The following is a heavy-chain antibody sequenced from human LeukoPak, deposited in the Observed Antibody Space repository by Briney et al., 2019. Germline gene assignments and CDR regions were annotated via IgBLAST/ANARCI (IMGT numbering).Heavy chain of an antibody. J-gene: IGHJ6*03. V-gene: IGHV3-53*01. D-gene: IGHD6-19*01. Sequence: GGSLRLSCAASGFTVSSNYMSWVRQAPEKGLEWVSVIYSDGSTYYEDSVKGRFTISRDNSKNTLSLQMNSLRAEDTAVYYCARGGITVARMADYYYYMDVWGKGTTVTVSS. CDR2: IYSDGST. CDR3: ARGGITVARMADYYYYMDV. CDR1: GFTVSSNY.